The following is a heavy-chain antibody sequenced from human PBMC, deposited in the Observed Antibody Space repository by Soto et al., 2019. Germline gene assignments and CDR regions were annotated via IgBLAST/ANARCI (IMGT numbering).Heavy chain of an antibody. CDR1: GFTFSSYG. J-gene: IGHJ4*02. CDR3: AREGDLIVVVPAAMTLPDY. V-gene: IGHV3-33*01. D-gene: IGHD2-2*01. CDR2: IWYDGSNK. Sequence: GSLRLSCAASGFTFSSYGMHWVRQAPGKGLEWVAVIWYDGSNKYYADSVKGRFTISRDNSKNTLYLQMNSLRAEDTAVYYCAREGDLIVVVPAAMTLPDYWGQGTLVTVSS.